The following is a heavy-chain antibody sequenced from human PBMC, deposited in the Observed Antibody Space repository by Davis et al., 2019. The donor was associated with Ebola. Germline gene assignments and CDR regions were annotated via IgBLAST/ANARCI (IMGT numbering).Heavy chain of an antibody. J-gene: IGHJ4*02. D-gene: IGHD2-15*01. CDR2: IWYDGSNK. Sequence: GESLKISCAASGFTFSTYGMHWVRQAPGKGLEWVAVIWYDGSNKYYADSVKGRFTISRDNSKNTLYLQMNNLRAEDTAVYYCAKDSQAARYGSCDYWGQGTLVTVSS. CDR3: AKDSQAARYGSCDY. CDR1: GFTFSTYG. V-gene: IGHV3-33*06.